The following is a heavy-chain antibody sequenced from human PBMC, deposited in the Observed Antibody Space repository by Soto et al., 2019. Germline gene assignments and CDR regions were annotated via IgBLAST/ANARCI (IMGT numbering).Heavy chain of an antibody. V-gene: IGHV4-59*02. D-gene: IGHD3-16*01. CDR1: GGSVNTFY. CDR3: ARDWGRSNYFDY. Sequence: SETLSLTCTVSGGSVNTFYWCWIRQPPGKGLEWVGHVYYTGSTDYNPSLKSRVTISVDTTKNQVSLKLNSVTTADTAVYFCARDWGRSNYFDYWGQGTLVTVSS. CDR2: VYYTGST. J-gene: IGHJ4*02.